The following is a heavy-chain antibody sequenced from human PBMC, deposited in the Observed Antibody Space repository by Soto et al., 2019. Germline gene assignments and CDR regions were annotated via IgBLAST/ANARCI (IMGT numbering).Heavy chain of an antibody. CDR1: GYTFTSFY. CDR3: ARDRGAPSLVVVTATYDFDI. CDR2: INPSGGST. Sequence: GASVKVSCKASGYTFTSFYMHWVRQAPGQGLEWMGIINPSGGSTSYAQKFQGRVTMTRDTSTSTVYMELSSLRSEDTAVYYCARDRGAPSLVVVTATYDFDIWGQGTMVT. V-gene: IGHV1-46*01. J-gene: IGHJ3*02. D-gene: IGHD2-21*02.